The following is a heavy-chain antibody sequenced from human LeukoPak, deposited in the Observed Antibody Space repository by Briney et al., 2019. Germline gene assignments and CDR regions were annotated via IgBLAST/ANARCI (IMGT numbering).Heavy chain of an antibody. V-gene: IGHV3-9*01. D-gene: IGHD6-19*01. J-gene: IGHJ6*02. CDR2: INWNSGSI. CDR1: GFTFDDYA. CDR3: AKDIEAGTFYYYRMDV. Sequence: GRSLRLSCAASGFTFDDYAMHWVRQAPGKGLERVSGINWNSGSIGYADSVKGRFTISRDNAKNSLYLQMNSLRAEDTALYYCAKDIEAGTFYYYRMDVWGQGTTVTVSS.